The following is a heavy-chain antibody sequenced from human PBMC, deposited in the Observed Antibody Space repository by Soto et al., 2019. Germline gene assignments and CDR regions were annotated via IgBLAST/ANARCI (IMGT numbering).Heavy chain of an antibody. V-gene: IGHV1-18*01. CDR3: ARNPSTLWFGYVLDNWFDP. D-gene: IGHD3-10*01. Sequence: QVQLVQSGAEVKKPGASVKVSCKASGYTFTSYGISWVRQAPGQGLEWMGWISAYNGNTNYAQKLQGRVTMTTDTSTSTAYMELRSLRSDDTAVYYCARNPSTLWFGYVLDNWFDPWGQGTLVTVSS. CDR2: ISAYNGNT. CDR1: GYTFTSYG. J-gene: IGHJ5*02.